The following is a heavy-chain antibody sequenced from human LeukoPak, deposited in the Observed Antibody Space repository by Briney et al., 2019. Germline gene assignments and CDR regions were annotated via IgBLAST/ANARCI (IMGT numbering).Heavy chain of an antibody. Sequence: PSETLSLTCTVSGGSISSYYWSWIRQPPGKGLEWIGYIYYSGSTNYNPSLKSRVTISVDTSKNQFSLKLSSVTAADTAVYYCARGSRSPEGGLLYWGQGTLVTVSS. J-gene: IGHJ4*02. CDR1: GGSISSYY. CDR2: IYYSGST. CDR3: ARGSRSPEGGLLY. D-gene: IGHD3-10*01. V-gene: IGHV4-59*12.